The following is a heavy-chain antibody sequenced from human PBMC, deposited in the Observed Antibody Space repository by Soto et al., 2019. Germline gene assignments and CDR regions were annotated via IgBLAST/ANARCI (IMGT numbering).Heavy chain of an antibody. D-gene: IGHD3-16*01. CDR3: ARSVWSYGGWFDP. CDR2: IYYSGST. V-gene: IGHV4-39*01. Sequence: QLQLQESGPGLVKPSETLSLTCTVSGGSVSSGSYYWGWIRQPPGKGLEWIATIYYSGSTYYNPSPISLLPIFSDTSNNQFSLTLGSVTAADTAVYYCARSVWSYGGWFDPWGQGTLVTVSS. J-gene: IGHJ5*02. CDR1: GGSVSSGSYY.